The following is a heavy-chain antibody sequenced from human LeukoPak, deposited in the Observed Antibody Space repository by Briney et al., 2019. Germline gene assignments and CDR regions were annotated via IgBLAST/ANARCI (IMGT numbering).Heavy chain of an antibody. CDR1: GFTVSSNY. J-gene: IGHJ4*02. Sequence: PGGSLRLSCAASGFTVSSNYMSWVRQAPGKGLEWVSVIYSGGSTYYADSVKGRFTISRDNSKNTLYLQMNSLRAEDTAVYYCARGESVVVPAAPFDYWGQGTLVTVSS. CDR3: ARGESVVVPAAPFDY. V-gene: IGHV3-66*01. CDR2: IYSGGST. D-gene: IGHD2-2*01.